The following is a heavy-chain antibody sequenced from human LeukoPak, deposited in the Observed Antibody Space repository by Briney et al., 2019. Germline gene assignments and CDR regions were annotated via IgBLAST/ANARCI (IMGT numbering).Heavy chain of an antibody. CDR1: GFTFSSYE. CDR2: ISSSGSTI. D-gene: IGHD6-19*01. CDR3: ASRSGYSSDDGMDV. Sequence: PGGSLRLSCAASGFTFSSYEMNWVRQAPGKGLEWVSYISSSGSTIYYADSVKGRFTISRDNAKNSLYLQMNSLRAEDTAVYYCASRSGYSSDDGMDVWGKGTTVTVSS. J-gene: IGHJ6*04. V-gene: IGHV3-48*03.